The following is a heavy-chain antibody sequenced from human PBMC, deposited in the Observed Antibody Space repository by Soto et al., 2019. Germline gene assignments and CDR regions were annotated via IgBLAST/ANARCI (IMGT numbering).Heavy chain of an antibody. CDR1: GGSISSYY. CDR2: IYYSGST. D-gene: IGHD2-15*01. J-gene: IGHJ4*02. CDR3: ARGEVVVAAINFDY. Sequence: PSETLSLTCTVSGGSISSYYWSWIRQPPGKGLEWIGYIYYSGSTNYNPSLKSRVTISVDTSKNQFSLKLSSVTAADTAVYYCARGEVVVAAINFDYWGQGTLVTVSS. V-gene: IGHV4-59*12.